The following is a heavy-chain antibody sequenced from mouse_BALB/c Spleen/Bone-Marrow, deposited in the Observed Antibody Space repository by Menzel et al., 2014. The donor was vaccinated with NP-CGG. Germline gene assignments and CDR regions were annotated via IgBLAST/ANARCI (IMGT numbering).Heavy chain of an antibody. CDR2: INPDSSTL. CDR1: GFDFSRYW. Sequence: EVQLQESGGGLVQPGGSLKLSCAASGFDFSRYWMSWVRQAPGKGLEWIGEINPDSSTLNYTPSLKDKFITSRDNAKIKRYLHMSKGRQEDTALYDGERLSDYGRFAYWGQGTLVTVSA. D-gene: IGHD1-1*01. V-gene: IGHV4-1*02. CDR3: ERLSDYGRFAY. J-gene: IGHJ3*01.